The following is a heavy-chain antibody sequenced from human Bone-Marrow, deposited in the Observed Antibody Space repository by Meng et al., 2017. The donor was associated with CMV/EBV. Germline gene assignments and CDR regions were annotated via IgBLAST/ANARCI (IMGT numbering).Heavy chain of an antibody. Sequence: SETLSLTCTVSGGSISSSSYYWGWIRQPPGKGLEWIGSIYYSGSTYYNPSLKSRVTISVDTSKNQFSLKLSSVTAADTAVYSCARDSPYYDSSGYYFPYGMDVWGQGTTVTVSS. CDR1: GGSISSSSYY. CDR3: ARDSPYYDSSGYYFPYGMDV. V-gene: IGHV4-39*07. CDR2: IYYSGST. D-gene: IGHD3-22*01. J-gene: IGHJ6*02.